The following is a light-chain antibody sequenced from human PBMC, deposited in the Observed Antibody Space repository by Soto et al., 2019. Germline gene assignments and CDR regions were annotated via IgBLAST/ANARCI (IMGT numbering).Light chain of an antibody. Sequence: MSQSPATLSVSPGERATLSCWASETVGNNLAWYQQKPGQAPRLLIYNASSRATGIPARFSGSGSGTDFTLTISSLQPEDFAVYYCQQYNNWPITFGEGTKV. CDR3: QQYNNWPIT. J-gene: IGKJ4*02. V-gene: IGKV3-11*01. CDR1: ETVGNN. CDR2: NAS.